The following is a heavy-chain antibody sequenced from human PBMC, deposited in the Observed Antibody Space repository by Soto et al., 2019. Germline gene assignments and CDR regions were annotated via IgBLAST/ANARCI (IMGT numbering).Heavy chain of an antibody. D-gene: IGHD4-17*01. CDR3: TRLGHDYGDYGEYFQH. CDR2: IRSKAYGGTT. CDR1: GFTFGDYA. V-gene: IGHV3-49*04. J-gene: IGHJ1*01. Sequence: EVQLVESGGGLVQPGRSLRLSCTASGFTFGDYAMSWVRQAPGKGREWVGFIRSKAYGGTTEYAASVKGRFTISRDDSKSIAYLQMNSLKTEDTAVYYCTRLGHDYGDYGEYFQHWGQGTLVTVSS.